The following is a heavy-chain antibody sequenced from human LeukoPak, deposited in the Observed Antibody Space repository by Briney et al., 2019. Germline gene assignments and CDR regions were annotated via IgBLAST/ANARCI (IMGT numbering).Heavy chain of an antibody. CDR2: ISAYSGNT. CDR3: ARASYCSGGSCYSDY. CDR1: GYTFTSYS. J-gene: IGHJ4*02. V-gene: IGHV1-18*01. Sequence: GASVKVSCKASGYTFTSYSISWVRQAPGQGLESMGWISAYSGNTIYAHKVKGRVTMTTDISTSTAYMELRSLKSDDTAVYYCARASYCSGGSCYSDYWGQGTLVTVSS. D-gene: IGHD2-15*01.